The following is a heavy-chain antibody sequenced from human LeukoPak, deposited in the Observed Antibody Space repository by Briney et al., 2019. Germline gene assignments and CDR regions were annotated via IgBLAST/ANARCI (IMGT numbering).Heavy chain of an antibody. Sequence: PGGSLRLSCAASGFTFSSYAMSWVRQAPGKGLEWVSAISGSGGSTYYADSVKGRFTISRDNSKNTLCLQMNSLRAEDTAVYYCAKGGNYDFWSGYYDDYWGQGTLVTVSS. D-gene: IGHD3-3*01. CDR3: AKGGNYDFWSGYYDDY. CDR2: ISGSGGST. J-gene: IGHJ4*02. V-gene: IGHV3-23*01. CDR1: GFTFSSYA.